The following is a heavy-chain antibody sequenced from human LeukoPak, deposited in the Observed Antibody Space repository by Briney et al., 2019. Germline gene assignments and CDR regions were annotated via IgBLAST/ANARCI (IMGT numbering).Heavy chain of an antibody. J-gene: IGHJ3*02. CDR2: IYTSGST. CDR3: AREFSGSYRGDAFDI. CDR1: GGSISSGSYY. V-gene: IGHV4-61*02. D-gene: IGHD1-26*01. Sequence: TSETLSLTCTVSGGSISSGSYYWSWIRQPAGKGLEWIGRIYTSGSTNYNPSLKSRVTISVDTSKNQFSLKLSSVTAADTAVYYCAREFSGSYRGDAFDIWGQGTMVTVSS.